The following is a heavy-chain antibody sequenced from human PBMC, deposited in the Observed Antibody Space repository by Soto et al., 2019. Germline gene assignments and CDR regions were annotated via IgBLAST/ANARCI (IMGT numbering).Heavy chain of an antibody. CDR1: GYTFTSYG. V-gene: IGHV1-18*01. Sequence: ASVKVSCKASGYTFTSYGISWVRQAPGQGLEWMGWISAYNGNTNYAQKLQGRVTMTTDTSTSTAYMGLRSLRSDDTAVYYCARVITIFGVVISRPWFDPWGQGTLVTVSS. CDR3: ARVITIFGVVISRPWFDP. D-gene: IGHD3-3*01. J-gene: IGHJ5*02. CDR2: ISAYNGNT.